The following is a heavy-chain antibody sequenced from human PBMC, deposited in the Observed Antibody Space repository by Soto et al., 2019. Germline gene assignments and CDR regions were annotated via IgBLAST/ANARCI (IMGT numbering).Heavy chain of an antibody. D-gene: IGHD3-3*01. J-gene: IGHJ6*02. CDR2: IYYSWST. Sequence: SETLSLTCTVSGGSISSYYWSWIRQPPGKGLEWIGYIYYSWSTNYNPSLKSLVTISVYTSKNQFSLKLSSVTAADTAVYYCARYKYYDFWSGYNYSSYGMDGWGQGTTVTVSS. CDR3: ARYKYYDFWSGYNYSSYGMDG. V-gene: IGHV4-59*01. CDR1: GGSISSYY.